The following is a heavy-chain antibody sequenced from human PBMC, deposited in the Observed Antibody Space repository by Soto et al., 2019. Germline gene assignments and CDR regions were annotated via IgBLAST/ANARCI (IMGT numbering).Heavy chain of an antibody. Sequence: QVQLVQSGAEVKKPGSSVKVSCKASGGTFSSYAISWVRQAPGQGLEWMGGIIPIFGTANYAQKFQGRVTITADESTSTDYMELSSLRSEDTAVYYCARARALWFGEFHMYYFDYWGQGTLVTVSS. V-gene: IGHV1-69*01. CDR3: ARARALWFGEFHMYYFDY. D-gene: IGHD3-10*01. CDR2: IIPIFGTA. J-gene: IGHJ4*02. CDR1: GGTFSSYA.